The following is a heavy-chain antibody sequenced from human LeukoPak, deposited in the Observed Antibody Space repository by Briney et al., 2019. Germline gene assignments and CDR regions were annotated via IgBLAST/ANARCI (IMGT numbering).Heavy chain of an antibody. J-gene: IGHJ4*02. CDR2: ISYDGSNK. CDR3: ARDQLITMVRGVISTRPFDY. V-gene: IGHV3-30*04. D-gene: IGHD3-10*01. Sequence: PGGSLRLSCAASGFTFSSYAMHWVRQAPGKGLEWVAVISYDGSNKYYADSVKGRFTISRDNSKNTLYLQMNSLRAEDTAVYYCARDQLITMVRGVISTRPFDYWGQGTLVTVSS. CDR1: GFTFSSYA.